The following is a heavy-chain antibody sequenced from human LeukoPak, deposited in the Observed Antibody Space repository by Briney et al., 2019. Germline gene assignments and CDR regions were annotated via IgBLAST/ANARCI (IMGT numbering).Heavy chain of an antibody. D-gene: IGHD6-19*01. V-gene: IGHV4-59*08. CDR2: IYYSGST. CDR1: GGSISSYY. J-gene: IGHJ4*02. Sequence: SETLSLTCTVSGGSISSYYWSWIRQPPGKGLEWIGYIYYSGSTNYNASLTNRVIISLDTSKNQFSLRLTSVTAADTAVYYCARHGSRAVAGFLDYWGQGTLVTVSS. CDR3: ARHGSRAVAGFLDY.